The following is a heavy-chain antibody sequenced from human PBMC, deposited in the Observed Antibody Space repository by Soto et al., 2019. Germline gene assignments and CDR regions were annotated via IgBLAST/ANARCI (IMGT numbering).Heavy chain of an antibody. D-gene: IGHD4-17*01. CDR2: ISAYNGNT. CDR3: ARDVPTVTTGGPDY. J-gene: IGHJ4*02. Sequence: QVQLAQSGVEVEKPGASVKVSCKASGYTFTSYGVSWVRQAPGQGLEWMGWISAYNGNTNYAQKFQGRVTMTTDTSTSTAYMELRSLRSDDTAVYYCARDVPTVTTGGPDYWGQGTQVTVSS. V-gene: IGHV1-18*01. CDR1: GYTFTSYG.